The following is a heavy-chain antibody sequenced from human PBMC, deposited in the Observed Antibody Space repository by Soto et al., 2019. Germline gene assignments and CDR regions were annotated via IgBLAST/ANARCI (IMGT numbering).Heavy chain of an antibody. V-gene: IGHV1-18*01. CDR1: GYTFASYH. CDR3: ARGRTGY. Sequence: ASVKVSCKATGYTFASYHIGWVRQAPGQGLEWMGWISPFNGNTNYAQNLQGRVTISVDTSKNQFSLKLSSVTAADTAVYYCARGRTGYWGQGTLVTVSS. J-gene: IGHJ4*02. D-gene: IGHD6-6*01. CDR2: ISPFNGNT.